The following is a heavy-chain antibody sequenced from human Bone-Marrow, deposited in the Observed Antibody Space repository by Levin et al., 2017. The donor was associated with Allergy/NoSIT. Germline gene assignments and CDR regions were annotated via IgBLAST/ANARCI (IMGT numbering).Heavy chain of an antibody. Sequence: SETLSLTCTVSGGSISSYYGSWIRQPPRKGLEWIGYIYNSGSTNYNPSFKGRVTISVDTSKNQFFLKLDSVTAADTAVYYCARASRIAAGDFDYWGQGTLVTVSS. CDR3: ARASRIAAGDFDY. V-gene: IGHV4-59*01. CDR1: GGSISSYY. CDR2: IYNSGST. D-gene: IGHD6-13*01. J-gene: IGHJ4*02.